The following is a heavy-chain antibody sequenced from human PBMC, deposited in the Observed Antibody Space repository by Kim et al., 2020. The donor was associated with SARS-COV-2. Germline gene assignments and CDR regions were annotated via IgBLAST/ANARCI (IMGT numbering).Heavy chain of an antibody. Sequence: GGSLRLSCAASGFTFSSYSMNWVRQAPGKGLEWVSSISSSSSYIYYADSVKGRFTISRDNAKNSLYLQMNSLRAEDTAVYYCARGTCSGGSCYGFYYYYGMDVWGQGTTVTVSS. CDR1: GFTFSSYS. V-gene: IGHV3-21*01. D-gene: IGHD2-15*01. CDR3: ARGTCSGGSCYGFYYYYGMDV. J-gene: IGHJ6*02. CDR2: ISSSSSYI.